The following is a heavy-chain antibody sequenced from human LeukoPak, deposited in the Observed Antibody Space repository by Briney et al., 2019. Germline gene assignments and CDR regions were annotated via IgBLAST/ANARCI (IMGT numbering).Heavy chain of an antibody. D-gene: IGHD3-22*01. J-gene: IGHJ5*02. Sequence: PSETLSLTCAVSGYSISSGYYWGWIRQPPGKGLEWIGSIYHSGSTYYNPSLKSRVTISADSPKNQSSLKPSCMTAADTAVYYCGIDHAMIVVVKTWFDAWSQGRLVT. CDR1: GYSISSGYY. CDR2: IYHSGST. CDR3: GIDHAMIVVVKTWFDA. V-gene: IGHV4-38-2*02.